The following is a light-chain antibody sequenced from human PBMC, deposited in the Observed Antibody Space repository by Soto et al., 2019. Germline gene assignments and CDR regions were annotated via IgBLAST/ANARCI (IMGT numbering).Light chain of an antibody. CDR2: LAT. Sequence: DIVMTQFPLSLPVTPGEPASISCRSSQSLLQTNGNTYLDWYLQKPGQSPQLLISLATNRASGVPDRFSGSGSGTDFTLKISRVEAEDVGVYYCMQALQTPFTFGGGTKVEIK. J-gene: IGKJ4*01. V-gene: IGKV2-28*01. CDR1: QSLLQTNGNTY. CDR3: MQALQTPFT.